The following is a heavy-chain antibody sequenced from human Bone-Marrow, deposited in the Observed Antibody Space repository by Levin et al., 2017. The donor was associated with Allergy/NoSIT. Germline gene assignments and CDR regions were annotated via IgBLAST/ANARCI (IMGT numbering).Heavy chain of an antibody. CDR1: DFPFSTYG. CDR3: ARAAGAAGRGGFDV. Sequence: KSGGSLRLSCATSDFPFSTYGMAWVRQAPGKGLEWVASITSTSKYIHYADSVKGRFTISRDNANNSLSLQMNRLRGEDTAVYYCARAAGAAGRGGFDVWGQGTTVTVSS. D-gene: IGHD6-13*01. CDR2: ITSTSKYI. V-gene: IGHV3-21*01. J-gene: IGHJ6*02.